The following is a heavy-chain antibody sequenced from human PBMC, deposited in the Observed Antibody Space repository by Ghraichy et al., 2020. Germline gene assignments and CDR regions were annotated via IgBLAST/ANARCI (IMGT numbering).Heavy chain of an antibody. J-gene: IGHJ3*02. CDR3: ATLAAGVDAFDI. V-gene: IGHV4-34*01. Sequence: SETLSLTCAVYGGSFSGYYWSWIRQPPGKGLEWIGEINHSGSTNYNPSLKSRVTISVDTSKNQFSLKLSSVTAADTAVYYCATLAAGVDAFDIWGQGTMVTVSS. CDR2: INHSGST. CDR1: GGSFSGYY. D-gene: IGHD6-13*01.